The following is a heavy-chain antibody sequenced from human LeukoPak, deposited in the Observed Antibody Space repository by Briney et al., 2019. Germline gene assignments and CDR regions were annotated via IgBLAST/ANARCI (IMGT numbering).Heavy chain of an antibody. CDR3: AREGGSDSSGYYYGSGYYFDY. V-gene: IGHV4-59*12. D-gene: IGHD3-22*01. CDR1: GGSISSYY. Sequence: SETLSLTCTVSGGSISSYYWSWIRQPPGKGLEWIGYIYYSGSTNYNPSLKSRVTISVDTSKNQFSLKLSSVTAADTAVYYCAREGGSDSSGYYYGSGYYFDYWGQGTLVTVSS. CDR2: IYYSGST. J-gene: IGHJ4*02.